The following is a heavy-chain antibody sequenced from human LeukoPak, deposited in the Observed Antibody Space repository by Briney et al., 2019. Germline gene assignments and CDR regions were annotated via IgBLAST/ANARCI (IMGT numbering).Heavy chain of an antibody. V-gene: IGHV3-11*01. J-gene: IGHJ5*02. CDR3: ARVEYIYGYGS. CDR2: ISSSGSTI. CDR1: GFTFNDYY. Sequence: GGSLRLSCAASGFTFNDYYMSWIRQAPGKGLEWVSYISSSGSTICYADSVKGRFTIPRDNGKNSLSLQMNSLRAEDTAVYYCARVEYIYGYGSWGQGTLVTVSS. D-gene: IGHD5-18*01.